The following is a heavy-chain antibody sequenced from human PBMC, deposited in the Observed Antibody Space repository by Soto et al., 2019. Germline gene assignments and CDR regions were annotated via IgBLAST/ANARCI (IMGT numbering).Heavy chain of an antibody. V-gene: IGHV4-39*01. CDR1: GGSISSSSYY. Sequence: QLQLQESGPGLVKPSETLSLTCTVSGGSISSSSYYWGWIRQPPGKGLEWIGSIYYSGSTYYNPSLKSRVTISVDTSKNQFSLKLSSVTAADTAVYYCARLAEWTVTLEGSGMDVWGQGTTVTVSS. D-gene: IGHD4-17*01. CDR2: IYYSGST. J-gene: IGHJ6*02. CDR3: ARLAEWTVTLEGSGMDV.